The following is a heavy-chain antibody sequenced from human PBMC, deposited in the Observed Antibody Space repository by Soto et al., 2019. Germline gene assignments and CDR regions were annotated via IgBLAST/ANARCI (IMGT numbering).Heavy chain of an antibody. Sequence: QVQLVQSGAEVKKPGSSVKVSCKASGGTFSSYAISWVRQAPGQGLEWMGGIIPIFGTANYAQKFQGRVTITADESTSTADMELSSLRSEDTAVYYCARDPSSSLYNWFDPWGQGTLVTVSS. J-gene: IGHJ5*02. D-gene: IGHD6-6*01. CDR3: ARDPSSSLYNWFDP. CDR1: GGTFSSYA. V-gene: IGHV1-69*01. CDR2: IIPIFGTA.